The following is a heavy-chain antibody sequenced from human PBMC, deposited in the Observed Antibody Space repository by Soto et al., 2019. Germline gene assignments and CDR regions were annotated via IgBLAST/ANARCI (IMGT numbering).Heavy chain of an antibody. CDR3: ATAVLGPRDFGY. CDR1: GYTLTELS. D-gene: IGHD2-8*01. J-gene: IGHJ4*02. Sequence: ASVKVSCKVSGYTLTELSMHWVRQAPVKGLEWMGGFDPEDGETIYAQKFQGRVTMTEDTSTDTAYMELSSLRSEDTAVYYCATAVLGPRDFGYWGQGTLVTVSS. V-gene: IGHV1-24*01. CDR2: FDPEDGET.